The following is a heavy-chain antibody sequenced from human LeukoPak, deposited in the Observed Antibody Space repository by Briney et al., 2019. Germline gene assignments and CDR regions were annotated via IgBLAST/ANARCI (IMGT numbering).Heavy chain of an antibody. CDR3: AREQRVGGDFP. V-gene: IGHV4-34*01. J-gene: IGHJ5*02. CDR2: IHYSGSA. Sequence: SETLSLTCAVYGGSFSGYYWTWIRQPPGKGLEWIGEIHYSGSATYNPSLKSRVTISVDTSKNQFSLKMNSVTAADTAVYYCAREQRVGGDFPWGQGTLVTVSS. CDR1: GGSFSGYY. D-gene: IGHD2-21*02.